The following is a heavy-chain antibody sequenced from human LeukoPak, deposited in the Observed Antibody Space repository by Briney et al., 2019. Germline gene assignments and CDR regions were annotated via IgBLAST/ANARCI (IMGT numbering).Heavy chain of an antibody. D-gene: IGHD3-10*01. J-gene: IGHJ6*02. CDR3: AKDGGSGSYYQGYYGMDV. CDR2: IAYDGSNT. V-gene: IGHV3-30*18. CDR1: GFIFSSYG. Sequence: GGSLRLSCVASGFIFSSYGMHWVRQAPGKGLEWVAVIAYDGSNTYYGASVKGRFTISRDNSKNTLYLQMNSLRAEDTAVYYCAKDGGSGSYYQGYYGMDVWGQGTTVTVSS.